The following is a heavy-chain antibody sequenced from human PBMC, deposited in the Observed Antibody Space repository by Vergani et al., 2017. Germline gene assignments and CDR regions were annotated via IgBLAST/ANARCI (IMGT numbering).Heavy chain of an antibody. CDR1: GFTFTSSA. CDR2: MVVGSGNT. Sequence: QMQLVQSGPEVKKPGTSVKVSCKASGFTFTSSAMQWVRQARGQRLEWIGWMVVGSGNTNYAQKFQERVTITRDMSTSTAYMELSSLRSEDTAVYYCAADGGIAVAGNRRGFDLWGRGTLVTVSS. V-gene: IGHV1-58*02. D-gene: IGHD6-19*01. CDR3: AADGGIAVAGNRRGFDL. J-gene: IGHJ2*01.